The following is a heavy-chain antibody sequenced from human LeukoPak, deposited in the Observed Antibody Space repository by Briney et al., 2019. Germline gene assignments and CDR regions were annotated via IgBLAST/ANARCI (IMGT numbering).Heavy chain of an antibody. CDR2: INDDGSDT. V-gene: IGHV3-74*01. J-gene: IGHJ5*02. D-gene: IGHD2-15*01. Sequence: GGSLRLSCAASGFTFKLYWMHWVRQVPGKRPVWVSRINDDGSDTIYADSVRGRFTIPRDDAENTVYLQMNNLRAEDTAVYYCVRGGPSTWSWGQGTLVTVSS. CDR3: VRGGPSTWS. CDR1: GFTFKLYW.